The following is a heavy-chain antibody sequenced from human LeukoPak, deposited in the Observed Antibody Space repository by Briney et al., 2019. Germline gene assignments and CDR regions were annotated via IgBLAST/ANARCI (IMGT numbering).Heavy chain of an antibody. J-gene: IGHJ1*01. CDR2: ISSSGSTL. CDR3: TSWGDTTAEYFQR. D-gene: IGHD2-21*02. CDR1: GFTFSDYY. Sequence: GGSLRLSCAASGFTFSDYYMSWIRQAPGKGLEWVSYISSSGSTLYYADSVKGRFTISRDNAQNSMYLQMNSLRVEDTAVYYCTSWGDTTAEYFQRWGQGTLVTVSS. V-gene: IGHV3-11*04.